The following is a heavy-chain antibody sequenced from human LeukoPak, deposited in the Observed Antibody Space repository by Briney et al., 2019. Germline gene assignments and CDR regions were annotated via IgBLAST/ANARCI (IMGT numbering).Heavy chain of an antibody. Sequence: GGSLRLSCAASEFTFSSHSMNWVRQAPGKGLEWVTSISRSGGSIYYADSLKGRFTISRDNAKNSLYLQMNSLKAEDTAVYFCARSLKVSAALDVFDIWGQGTMVTVSS. D-gene: IGHD2-2*01. V-gene: IGHV3-21*01. CDR2: ISRSGGSI. CDR3: ARSLKVSAALDVFDI. CDR1: EFTFSSHS. J-gene: IGHJ3*02.